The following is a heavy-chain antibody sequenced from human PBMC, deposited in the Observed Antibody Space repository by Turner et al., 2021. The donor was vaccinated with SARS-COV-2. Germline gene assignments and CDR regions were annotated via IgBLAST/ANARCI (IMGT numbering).Heavy chain of an antibody. CDR1: GYTFAGYY. CDR2: FNPNSGGT. CDR3: ARSVSWLQSLTVDY. V-gene: IGHV1-2*02. D-gene: IGHD5-12*01. J-gene: IGHJ4*02. Sequence: QVQLVQSGAEVKKPGASVKVSCKASGYTFAGYYIHWVRQAPGQGLKWMGWFNPNSGGTNYAQRCQGRVTMTGDTSISTAYMELSTLRSDDTAVYYCARSVSWLQSLTVDYWGQGTLVTVSS.